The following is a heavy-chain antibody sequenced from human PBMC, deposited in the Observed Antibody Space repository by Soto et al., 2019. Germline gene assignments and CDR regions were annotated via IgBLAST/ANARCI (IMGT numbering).Heavy chain of an antibody. J-gene: IGHJ4*02. D-gene: IGHD3-3*01. V-gene: IGHV1-18*01. CDR2: ISAYNGNT. CDR3: ARGITIFGVVTTFDY. Sequence: ASVKVSCKASGYTFTSYGISWVRQAPGQGLEWMGWISAYNGNTNYAQKLHGRVTMTTDTSTSTAYMELRSLRSDDTAVYYCARGITIFGVVTTFDYWGQGTLVTVPQ. CDR1: GYTFTSYG.